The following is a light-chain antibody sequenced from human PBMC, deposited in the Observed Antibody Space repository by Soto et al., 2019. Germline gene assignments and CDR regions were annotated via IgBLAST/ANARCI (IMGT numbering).Light chain of an antibody. CDR1: NIGRKI. V-gene: IGLV3-21*02. CDR2: DDS. CDR3: QVWDSSRDHPV. J-gene: IGLJ1*01. Sequence: SYELTQPPSVSVAPGQTAKITCGGNNIGRKIVHWYQQKPGQAPVVVVYDDSDRPSGIPERLSGSNSGNTATLTISRVEAGDEADYYCQVWDSSRDHPVFGTGTKLTVL.